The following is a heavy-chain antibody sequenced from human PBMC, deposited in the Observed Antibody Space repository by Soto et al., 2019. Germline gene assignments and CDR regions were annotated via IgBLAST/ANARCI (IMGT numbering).Heavy chain of an antibody. J-gene: IGHJ4*02. D-gene: IGHD3-10*01. CDR2: ISPMFGAA. V-gene: IGHV1-69*19. CDR3: AREGQVHAPAFVY. CDR1: GGTLNTYA. Sequence: QVQLVQSGAEMKKPGSSVKVSCQSSGGTLNTYAMNWVRQAPGQGPEWMGDISPMFGAANYAPKFQGRVTITADESTGTSYMQLSSLTSEDTALYFCAREGQVHAPAFVYWGQGTLVTVSS.